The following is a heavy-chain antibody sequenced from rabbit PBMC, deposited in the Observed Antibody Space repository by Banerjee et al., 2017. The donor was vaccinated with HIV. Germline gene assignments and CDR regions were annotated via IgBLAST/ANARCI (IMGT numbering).Heavy chain of an antibody. Sequence: QEQLVESGGGLVQPEGSLTLTCTDSGFSFSSACWLCWVRQAPGKGLEWIACISTSSGITYYANWVNGRFTISKTSSTTVTLQMNSLTAADTATYFCVRADYYSSGWGAYGMDLWGQGTLVTV. CDR2: ISTSSGIT. CDR3: VRADYYSSGWGAYGMDL. D-gene: IGHD4-1*01. J-gene: IGHJ6*01. V-gene: IGHV1S45*01. CDR1: GFSFSSACW.